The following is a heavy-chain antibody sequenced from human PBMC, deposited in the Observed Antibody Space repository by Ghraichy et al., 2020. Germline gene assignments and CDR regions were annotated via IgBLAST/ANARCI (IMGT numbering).Heavy chain of an antibody. Sequence: SQTLSLTCTVSGDSFDSTSDLWGWMRRPPGRGLEWLGSMQHNDVRPYYNPSLKSRLTISVDATKTRFSLNLTSVTAADTAIYYCAKHRRNGPYYGVDVWGQGATVIVSS. D-gene: IGHD1-1*01. CDR2: MQHNDVRP. CDR1: GDSFDSTSDL. CDR3: AKHRRNGPYYGVDV. V-gene: IGHV4-39*01. J-gene: IGHJ6*02.